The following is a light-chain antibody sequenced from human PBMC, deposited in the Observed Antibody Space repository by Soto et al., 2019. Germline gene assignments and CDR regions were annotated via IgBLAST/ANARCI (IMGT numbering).Light chain of an antibody. CDR3: QQYYGSPWT. Sequence: ILMTQSPDSLAVSLGERATINCKSSQSVLYTSNNKNYLAWYQQKPGQPPRLLFYWASTRESGVPDRFSGSVSGAHFTLTINGLQPEDVAVYYCQQYYGSPWTFGQGAKVDFK. J-gene: IGKJ1*01. CDR1: QSVLYTSNNKNY. CDR2: WAS. V-gene: IGKV4-1*01.